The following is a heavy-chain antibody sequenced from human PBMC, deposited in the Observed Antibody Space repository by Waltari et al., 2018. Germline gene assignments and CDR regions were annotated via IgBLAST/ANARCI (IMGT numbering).Heavy chain of an antibody. D-gene: IGHD3-16*02. CDR2: INAGNGNT. V-gene: IGHV1-3*01. CDR1: GYTFTSYA. Sequence: QVQLVQSGAEVKKPGASVKVSCKASGYTFTSYAMHWVRQAPGQRLEWMGWINAGNGNTKYSQKFQGRVTITRDTSASTAYMELSSLRSEDTAVYYCARVTRGTGLLSDYVWGGYRYPTPIDYWGQGTLVTVSS. CDR3: ARVTRGTGLLSDYVWGGYRYPTPIDY. J-gene: IGHJ4*02.